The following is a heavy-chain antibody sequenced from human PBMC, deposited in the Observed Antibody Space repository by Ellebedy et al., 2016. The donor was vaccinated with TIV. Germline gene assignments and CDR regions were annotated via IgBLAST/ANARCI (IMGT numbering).Heavy chain of an antibody. CDR3: ANTWYGRSVDDFDF. Sequence: GESLKISCAASGFTFSGYGMSWVRHAPGKGLEWVSAISYSGVGTHYADSVKGRFTISRDNSKNTLYLQMNSLRAEDTAVYYCANTWYGRSVDDFDFWGQGTMVTVSS. CDR2: ISYSGVGT. V-gene: IGHV3-23*01. J-gene: IGHJ3*01. D-gene: IGHD1-14*01. CDR1: GFTFSGYG.